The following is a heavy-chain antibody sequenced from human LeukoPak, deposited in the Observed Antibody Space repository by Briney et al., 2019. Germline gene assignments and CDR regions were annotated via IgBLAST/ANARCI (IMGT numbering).Heavy chain of an antibody. CDR2: IKQDGGVK. D-gene: IGHD3-22*01. CDR1: GFTFKNSA. Sequence: GGSLRLSCLASGFTFKNSALTWVRQAPGKGLEWVANIKQDGGVKYYAGSVKGRFTISRDNARNSVFLQIDSLRAEDTAVYYCARVSARYYDDSGYSSIDYWGQGTLVTVSS. V-gene: IGHV3-7*01. J-gene: IGHJ4*02. CDR3: ARVSARYYDDSGYSSIDY.